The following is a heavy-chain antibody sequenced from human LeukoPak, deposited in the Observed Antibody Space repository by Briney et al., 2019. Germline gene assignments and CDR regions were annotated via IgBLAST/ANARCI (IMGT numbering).Heavy chain of an antibody. CDR2: INHSGST. CDR1: GGSFSGYY. D-gene: IGHD6-19*01. J-gene: IGHJ4*02. V-gene: IGHV4-34*01. CDR3: AREDSSGWFFDY. Sequence: SETLSLTCAVYGGSFSGYYWSWIRQPPGKGLEWIGEINHSGSTNYNPSLKSRVTISVDTSKNQFSLKLSSVTAADTALYYCAREDSSGWFFDYWGQGTLVTVSS.